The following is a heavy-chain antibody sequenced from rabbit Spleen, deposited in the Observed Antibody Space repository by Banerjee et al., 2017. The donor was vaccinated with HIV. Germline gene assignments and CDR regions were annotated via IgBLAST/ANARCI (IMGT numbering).Heavy chain of an antibody. V-gene: IGHV1S40*01. CDR2: VDVGSSGFT. D-gene: IGHD1-1*01. CDR1: GVSFSFSNY. J-gene: IGHJ6*01. CDR3: ARDTATSFSSYGMDL. Sequence: QQLVESGGDLVKPGASLTLTCTASGVSFSFSNYMCWVRQAPGKGLEWIGWVDVGSSGFTYFANWAKGRFTISKTSSTTVTLKMTSLTAADTATYFCARDTATSFSSYGMDLWGQGTLVTV.